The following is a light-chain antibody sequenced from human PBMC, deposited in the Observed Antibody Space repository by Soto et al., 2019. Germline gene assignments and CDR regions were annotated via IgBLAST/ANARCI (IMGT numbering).Light chain of an antibody. J-gene: IGKJ1*01. CDR3: QQYHSYSPT. CDR2: AAS. V-gene: IGKV1-39*01. CDR1: QSISLY. Sequence: DIQMTQSPSSLSASVGARLTITCRASQSISLYLNWYQQKPGNAPKXXIYAASNLQTGVPSRFSGSGSGTDFTLTISSLQTDDFATYYCQQYHSYSPTFGQGTKVDIK.